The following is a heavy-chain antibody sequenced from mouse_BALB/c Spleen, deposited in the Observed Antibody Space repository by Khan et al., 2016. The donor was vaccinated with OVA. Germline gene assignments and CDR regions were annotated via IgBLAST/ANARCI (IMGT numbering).Heavy chain of an antibody. CDR1: GYSITSGYG. CDR3: ARTARIKY. D-gene: IGHD1-2*01. J-gene: IGHJ2*01. CDR2: ISYSGST. V-gene: IGHV3-1*02. Sequence: EVQLQESGPGLVKPSQSLSLTCTVTGYSITSGYGWYWIRQFPGNKLERMGDISYSGSTNYNPSIKSRTTITRDTSNNQFFLQLTSVTTEDTATYYCARTARIKYWGQGTTLTVSS.